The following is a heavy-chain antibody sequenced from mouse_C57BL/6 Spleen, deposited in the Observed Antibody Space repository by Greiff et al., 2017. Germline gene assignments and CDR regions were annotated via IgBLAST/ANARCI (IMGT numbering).Heavy chain of an antibody. Sequence: DVKLVESGGGLVKPGGSLKLSCAASGFTFSSYAMSWVRQTPEKRLEWVATISDGGSYTYYPDNVKGRFTISRDNAKNNLYLQMSQLKSEDTAMYYCAREDYYGSRNAMDYWGQGTSVTVSS. J-gene: IGHJ4*01. CDR2: ISDGGSYT. V-gene: IGHV5-4*01. CDR3: AREDYYGSRNAMDY. D-gene: IGHD1-1*01. CDR1: GFTFSSYA.